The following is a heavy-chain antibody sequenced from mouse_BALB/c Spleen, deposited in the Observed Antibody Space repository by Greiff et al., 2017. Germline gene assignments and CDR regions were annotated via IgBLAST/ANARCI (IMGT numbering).Heavy chain of an antibody. CDR3: ARDPYYYGSSYWYFDV. J-gene: IGHJ1*01. D-gene: IGHD1-1*01. Sequence: EVKLVESGGGLVQPGGSLRLSCATSGFTFSDFYMEWVRQPPGKRLEWIAASRNKANDYTTEYSASVKGRFIVSRDTSQSILYLQMNALRAEDTAIYYCARDPYYYGSSYWYFDVWGAGTTVTVSS. V-gene: IGHV7-1*02. CDR2: SRNKANDYTT. CDR1: GFTFSDFY.